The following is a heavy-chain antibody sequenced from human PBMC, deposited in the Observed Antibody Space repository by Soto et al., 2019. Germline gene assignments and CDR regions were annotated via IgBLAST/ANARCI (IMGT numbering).Heavy chain of an antibody. V-gene: IGHV3-23*01. CDR2: ISGSGGKT. Sequence: EVQLLESGGGLVQHGGSLRLSCAASGFTFTSSAMRWVRQSPGKGLECVAIISGSGGKTYYADSVKGRFTIDRDTSKNTLYLKMNSLRAEGTAVYYCAKAKYDIFNYYMYVGGTGTTGSVSS. CDR1: GFTFTSSA. J-gene: IGHJ6*03. D-gene: IGHD3-9*01. CDR3: AKAKYDIFNYYMYV.